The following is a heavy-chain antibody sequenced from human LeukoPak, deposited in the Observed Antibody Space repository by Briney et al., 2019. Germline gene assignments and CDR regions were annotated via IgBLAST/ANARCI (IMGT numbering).Heavy chain of an antibody. Sequence: SETLSLTCAVYGGSFSGYYWSWIRQPPGKRLEWIGHIYYSGSAYYNPSLKSRVTISIDTSKNQFSLKLASVTAADTAIYYCARRGYFDYWGQGILVTVSA. J-gene: IGHJ4*02. V-gene: IGHV4-59*08. CDR2: IYYSGSA. CDR3: ARRGYFDY. CDR1: GGSFSGYY.